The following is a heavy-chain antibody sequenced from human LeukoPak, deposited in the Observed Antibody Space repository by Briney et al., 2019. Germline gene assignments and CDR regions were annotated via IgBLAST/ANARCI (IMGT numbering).Heavy chain of an antibody. V-gene: IGHV3-74*01. CDR1: GFTFSSYW. CDR2: INSDGSST. D-gene: IGHD5-24*01. J-gene: IGHJ4*02. CDR3: ARDPETATILQYFDY. Sequence: GGSLRLSCAASGFTFSSYWMHWVRQAPGKGLVWVSRINSDGSSTSYADSVKGRFTISRDNAKNTLYLQMNSLRAEDTAVYYCARDPETATILQYFDYWGQGTLVTVSS.